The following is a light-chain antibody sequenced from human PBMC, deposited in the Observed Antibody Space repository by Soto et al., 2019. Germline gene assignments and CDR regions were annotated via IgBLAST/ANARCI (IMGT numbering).Light chain of an antibody. CDR1: QDVSTN. CDR2: GAS. V-gene: IGKV3-15*01. CDR3: QQYNNWPRT. J-gene: IGKJ1*01. Sequence: ETVMTQSPDTLSVSPGESATLSCRASQDVSTNLAWYQQKPGQAPRLLIYGASTRATGIPARFSGSGSGTEFTLTISSLQSEDFAVYYCQQYNNWPRTFGQGTKVDIK.